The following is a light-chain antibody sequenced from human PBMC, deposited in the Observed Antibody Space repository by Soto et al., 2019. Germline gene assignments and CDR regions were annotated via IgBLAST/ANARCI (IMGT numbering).Light chain of an antibody. V-gene: IGKV3-20*01. J-gene: IGKJ1*01. CDR3: QTYAVSAFLGN. CDR1: KSGSSTF. Sequence: ESVLMQSPGTLSLSPEERATLSCRASKSGSSTFFAWYQQKPGQAPRLLIYGASNRAAGIPDVFSGSGSGTDFTLTISRLEPEDFEVYFCQTYAVSAFLGNFAQGPKVDIK. CDR2: GAS.